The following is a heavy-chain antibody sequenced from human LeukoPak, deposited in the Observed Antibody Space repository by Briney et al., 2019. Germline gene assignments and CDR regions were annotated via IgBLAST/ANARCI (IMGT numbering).Heavy chain of an antibody. CDR3: ARAAWGYSDYDSDY. Sequence: ASVKVSCKASGYTFTSYGISWVRQAPGQGLEWMGWISAYNGNTNYAQKLQGRVTMTTDTSTSTAYMELRSLRSDDTAVYYCARAAWGYSDYDSDYWGQGTLVTVSS. D-gene: IGHD5-12*01. J-gene: IGHJ4*02. CDR2: ISAYNGNT. CDR1: GYTFTSYG. V-gene: IGHV1-18*04.